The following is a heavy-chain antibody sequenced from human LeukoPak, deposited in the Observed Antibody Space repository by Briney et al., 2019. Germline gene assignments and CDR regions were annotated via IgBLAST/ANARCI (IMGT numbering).Heavy chain of an antibody. CDR2: IYYSGST. D-gene: IGHD3-10*01. CDR3: ARVITMVRGVKQYYFDY. V-gene: IGHV4-59*01. Sequence: SETLSLTCTVSGGSISSYYWSWVRQPPGKGLEWIGYIYYSGSTNYNPSLKSRVTISVDTSKNQFSLKLSSVTAADTAVYYCARVITMVRGVKQYYFDYWGQGTLVTVSS. CDR1: GGSISSYY. J-gene: IGHJ4*02.